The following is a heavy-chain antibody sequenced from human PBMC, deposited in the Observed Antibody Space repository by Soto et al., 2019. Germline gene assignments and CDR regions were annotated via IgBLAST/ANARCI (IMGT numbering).Heavy chain of an antibody. CDR3: TRAWCPPVTHGYDS. V-gene: IGHV4-31*03. CDR2: IYSSGDT. D-gene: IGHD2-8*02. CDR1: GGSVTSGGYY. J-gene: IGHJ5*01. Sequence: QVQLQESGPGLVRPSQTLSLTCTVSGGSVTSGGYYWSWIRHCPGKGLEWIGYIYSSGDTYYNPSLNCRVAMSVATSKNQFSLQLTSVTVADTAIYYCTRAWCPPVTHGYDSCGQGILVTVSS.